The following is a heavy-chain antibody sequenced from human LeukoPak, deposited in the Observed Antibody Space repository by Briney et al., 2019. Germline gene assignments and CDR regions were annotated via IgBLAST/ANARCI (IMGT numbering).Heavy chain of an antibody. J-gene: IGHJ5*02. CDR3: ARDYCSSTSCQFDP. CDR1: GFTFSSYE. Sequence: PGGSLRLSCAASGFTFSSYEMNWVRQAPGKGLEWVSYISSSGSTIYYADSVKGRFTISRDNAKNSLYLQMNGLRAEDTAVYYCARDYCSSTSCQFDPWGQGTLVTVSS. D-gene: IGHD2-2*01. V-gene: IGHV3-48*03. CDR2: ISSSGSTI.